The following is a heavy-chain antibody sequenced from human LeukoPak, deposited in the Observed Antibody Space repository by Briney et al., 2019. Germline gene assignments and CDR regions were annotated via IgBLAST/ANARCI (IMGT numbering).Heavy chain of an antibody. CDR2: IYYSGST. Sequence: SETLSLTCTVSGYSISSGYYWGWIRQPPGKGLEWIGSIYYSGSTYYNPSLKSRVTISVDTSKNQFSLKLSSVTAADTAVYYCARIPYYMDVWGKGTTVTVSS. CDR3: ARIPYYMDV. J-gene: IGHJ6*03. V-gene: IGHV4-38-2*02. CDR1: GYSISSGYY.